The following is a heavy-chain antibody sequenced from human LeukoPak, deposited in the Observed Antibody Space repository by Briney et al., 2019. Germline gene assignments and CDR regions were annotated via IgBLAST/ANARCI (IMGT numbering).Heavy chain of an antibody. CDR1: GYTFTGYY. J-gene: IGHJ4*02. CDR2: INPNSGGT. Sequence: ASVKVSCKASGYTFTGYYMHWVRQAPGQGLEWMGWINPNSGGTNYAQKFQGRVTMTRDTSISTAYMELSRLRSDDTAVYYCASAFGGYSGSYSDWGQGTLVTVSS. D-gene: IGHD1-26*01. CDR3: ASAFGGYSGSYSD. V-gene: IGHV1-2*02.